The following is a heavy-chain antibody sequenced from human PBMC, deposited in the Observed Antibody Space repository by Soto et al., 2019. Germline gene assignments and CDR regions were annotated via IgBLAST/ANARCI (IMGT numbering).Heavy chain of an antibody. D-gene: IGHD3-10*01. CDR2: INADGSTT. CDR1: GFNFSLYW. J-gene: IGHJ3*02. V-gene: IGHV3-74*01. Sequence: EVHLLESGGGLVQPGESLRLSCAASGFNFSLYWMHWVRQPPGKGLEWVSHINADGSTTVYADSVKGRFTISRDNARNTLYLQMNSLRAEDTAVYYCARDRGNPDSFNIWGQGTMVTVS. CDR3: ARDRGNPDSFNI.